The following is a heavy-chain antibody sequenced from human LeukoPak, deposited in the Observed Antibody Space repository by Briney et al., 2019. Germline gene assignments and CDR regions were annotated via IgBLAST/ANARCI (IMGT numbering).Heavy chain of an antibody. J-gene: IGHJ4*02. D-gene: IGHD1-26*01. Sequence: GESLKISCAASGFTFSTYAMSWVRQAPGKGLEWVSAITGSGGNTWYADSVKGRFTISRDNSKNTLFLQMSSLRAEDTAVYYCARHGGTVGGTQGGYFDNWGQGTLVTVSS. V-gene: IGHV3-23*01. CDR1: GFTFSTYA. CDR2: ITGSGGNT. CDR3: ARHGGTVGGTQGGYFDN.